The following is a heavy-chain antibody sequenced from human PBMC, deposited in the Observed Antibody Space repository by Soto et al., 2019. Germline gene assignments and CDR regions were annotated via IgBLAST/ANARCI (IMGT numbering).Heavy chain of an antibody. J-gene: IGHJ4*02. CDR1: GGTFSSYT. D-gene: IGHD3-10*01. CDR3: ARAHMVRGVIPFDY. CDR2: IIPILGIA. Sequence: QVQLVQSGAEVKKPGSSVKVSCKASGGTFSSYTISWVRQAPGQGLEWMGRIIPILGIANYAQKFQGRVTNTADKSTRTAYMELSSVRSEDTAVSYCARAHMVRGVIPFDYWGQGTLVTVSS. V-gene: IGHV1-69*02.